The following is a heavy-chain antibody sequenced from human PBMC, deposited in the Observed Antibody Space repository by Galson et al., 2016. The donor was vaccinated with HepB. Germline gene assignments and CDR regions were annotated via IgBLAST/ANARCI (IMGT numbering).Heavy chain of an antibody. CDR3: VRSFGRGAFDY. J-gene: IGHJ4*02. Sequence: SLRLSCAASGFTFKEYWTSWVRQSPGKGLQWVANINEDGSVKYYVDSVRGRFTISRDNAETSVFLQLDSLTSDDTALYFCVRSFGRGAFDYWGQGTLLTVSS. D-gene: IGHD3-10*01. CDR2: INEDGSVK. V-gene: IGHV3-7*01. CDR1: GFTFKEYW.